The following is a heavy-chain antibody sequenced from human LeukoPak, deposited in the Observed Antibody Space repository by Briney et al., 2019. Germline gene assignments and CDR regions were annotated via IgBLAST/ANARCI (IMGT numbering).Heavy chain of an antibody. CDR1: GYTFTSYG. D-gene: IGHD3-3*01. CDR3: ARDYDFWSGYLYYFDY. Sequence: ASVKVSCKASGYTFTSYGISWVRQAPGQGLEWMGWISAYNGNTNYAQKLQGRVTMTTDTSTSTAYMELRSLRPDDTAVYYCARDYDFWSGYLYYFDYWGQGTLVTVSS. J-gene: IGHJ4*02. V-gene: IGHV1-18*01. CDR2: ISAYNGNT.